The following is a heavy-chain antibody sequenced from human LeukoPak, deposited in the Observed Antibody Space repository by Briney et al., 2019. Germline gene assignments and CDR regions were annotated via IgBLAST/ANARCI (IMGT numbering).Heavy chain of an antibody. V-gene: IGHV3-23*01. Sequence: GGSLRLSCAASGFTFSSYPMSWVRQAPGKGLDWVSTISGSGGSTHYADSVKGRFTISRDNSKNTLYLQMNSLRAEDTAVYYCAGGTGDDDPFDIWGQGTMVTVSS. J-gene: IGHJ3*02. D-gene: IGHD7-27*01. CDR1: GFTFSSYP. CDR2: ISGSGGST. CDR3: AGGTGDDDPFDI.